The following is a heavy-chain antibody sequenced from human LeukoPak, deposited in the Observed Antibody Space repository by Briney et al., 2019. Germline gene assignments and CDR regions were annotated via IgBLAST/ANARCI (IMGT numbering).Heavy chain of an antibody. J-gene: IGHJ1*01. V-gene: IGHV1-18*01. D-gene: IGHD4-17*01. CDR3: ARGSATVTTWYFQH. Sequence: VQVSCKASGYTFTSYGISWVRQAPGQGLEWMGWISAYNGNTNYAQKLQGRVTMTTDTSTSTAYMELRSLRSDDTAVYYCARGSATVTTWYFQHWGQGTLVTVSS. CDR1: GYTFTSYG. CDR2: ISAYNGNT.